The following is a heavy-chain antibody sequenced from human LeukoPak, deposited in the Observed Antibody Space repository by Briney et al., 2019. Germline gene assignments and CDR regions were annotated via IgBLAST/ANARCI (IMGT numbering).Heavy chain of an antibody. Sequence: SETLSLTCTVSGGSISSGGYYWSWIRQHPGKGLEWIGYIYYSGSTNYNPSLKSRVTISVDKSKNQFSLKLSSVTAADTAVYYCARNMAQLSWFDPWGQGTLVTVSS. J-gene: IGHJ5*02. CDR1: GGSISSGGYY. CDR3: ARNMAQLSWFDP. CDR2: IYYSGST. V-gene: IGHV4-31*03. D-gene: IGHD2/OR15-2a*01.